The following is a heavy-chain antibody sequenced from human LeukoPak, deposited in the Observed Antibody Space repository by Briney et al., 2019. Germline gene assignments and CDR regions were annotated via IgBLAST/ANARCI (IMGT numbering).Heavy chain of an antibody. J-gene: IGHJ4*02. CDR1: HGSFSGNY. D-gene: IGHD5-12*01. V-gene: IGHV4-34*01. CDR2: INDSGRT. Sequence: SETLSLTSAVYHGSFSGNYWGWIPQPPGKGRGWSGEINDSGRTNYNPSHKSRVTISVDTSKNQFSLKLSSVTVADTAVYYCASRIVPSTVFDYWRQGSLVTVSS. CDR3: ASRIVPSTVFDY.